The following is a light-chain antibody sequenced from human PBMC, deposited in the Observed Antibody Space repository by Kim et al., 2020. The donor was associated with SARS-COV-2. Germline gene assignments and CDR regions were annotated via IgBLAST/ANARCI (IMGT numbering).Light chain of an antibody. V-gene: IGKV3-20*01. CDR3: QQYGSSPMYT. J-gene: IGKJ2*01. Sequence: PGERATPSCRASQSVSSSYLAWYQQKPGQAPRLLISGASSRATGIPDRFSGSGSGTDFTLTISRLEPEDFAVYSCQQYGSSPMYTFGQGTKLEI. CDR1: QSVSSSY. CDR2: GAS.